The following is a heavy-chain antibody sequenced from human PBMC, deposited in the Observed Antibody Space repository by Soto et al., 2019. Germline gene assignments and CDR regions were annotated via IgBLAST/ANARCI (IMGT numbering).Heavy chain of an antibody. Sequence: GGSLRLSCGAAGVTFSSYAMSLVRQAPGKGLEWVSAISGSGGSTYYADSVKGRFTISRDNSKNTLYLQMNSLRAEDTAVYYCAKDLRYYYDSSPYPPDYWGQGTLVTV. CDR2: ISGSGGST. V-gene: IGHV3-23*01. CDR1: GVTFSSYA. D-gene: IGHD3-22*01. CDR3: AKDLRYYYDSSPYPPDY. J-gene: IGHJ4*02.